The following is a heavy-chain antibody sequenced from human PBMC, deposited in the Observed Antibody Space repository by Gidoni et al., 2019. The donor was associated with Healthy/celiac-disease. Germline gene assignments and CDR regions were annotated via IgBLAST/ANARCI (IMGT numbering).Heavy chain of an antibody. D-gene: IGHD2-15*01. J-gene: IGHJ6*02. V-gene: IGHV3-48*01. CDR3: ARDDPPAVVAYSYGMDV. CDR2: ISSSSSTI. Sequence: GKGLEWVSYISSSSSTIYYADSVKGRYTISRDNAKNSLYLQMNSLRAEDTAVYYCARDDPPAVVAYSYGMDVWGQGTTVTVSS.